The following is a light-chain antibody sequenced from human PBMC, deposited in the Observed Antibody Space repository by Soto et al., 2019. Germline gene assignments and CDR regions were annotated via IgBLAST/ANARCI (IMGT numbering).Light chain of an antibody. Sequence: QSALTQSASVSGSPGQSITISCTGTSSDIGGYKFVSWYQQHPGKAPKLLIYRNNERRSGVPDRFSGSKSGTSASLAISGLRSEDEAEYYCAAWDDSLYGHYVFGTGTKLTVL. V-gene: IGLV1-47*01. J-gene: IGLJ1*01. CDR3: AAWDDSLYGHYV. CDR1: SSDIGGYKF. CDR2: RNN.